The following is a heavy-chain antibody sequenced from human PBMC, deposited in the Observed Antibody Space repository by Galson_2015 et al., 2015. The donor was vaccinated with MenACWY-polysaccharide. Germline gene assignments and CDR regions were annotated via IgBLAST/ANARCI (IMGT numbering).Heavy chain of an antibody. CDR1: GFTFSSYV. Sequence: SLRLSCAVSGFTFSSYVMRWVRQAPGRGLEWVSSITDSGSSTYYVDSVKGRFIISRDNSKNTLFLQMNRLRADDTAVYYCAKGGREVDNWLDPWGQGALVTVSS. D-gene: IGHD1-26*01. CDR3: AKGGREVDNWLDP. J-gene: IGHJ5*02. CDR2: ITDSGSST. V-gene: IGHV3-23*01.